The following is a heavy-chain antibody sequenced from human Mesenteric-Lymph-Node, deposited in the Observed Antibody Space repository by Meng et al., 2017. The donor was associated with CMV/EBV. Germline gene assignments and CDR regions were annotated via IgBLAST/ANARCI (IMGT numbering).Heavy chain of an antibody. CDR1: GFNVGNNY. J-gene: IGHJ4*02. CDR3: ARDVPDLGFDY. Sequence: GGSLRLSCAASGFNVGNNYMSWVRQAPGKGLEWVSVIYSGGSTFYADSVRGRFTISRDNSKNMVYLQMNSLRAEDTAIYYCARDVPDLGFDYWGQGTLVTVSS. CDR2: IYSGGST. V-gene: IGHV3-53*01. D-gene: IGHD1-14*01.